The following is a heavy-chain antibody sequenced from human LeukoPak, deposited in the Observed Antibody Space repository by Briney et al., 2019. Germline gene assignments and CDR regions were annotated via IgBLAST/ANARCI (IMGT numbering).Heavy chain of an antibody. J-gene: IGHJ4*02. D-gene: IGHD3-22*01. Sequence: GGSLRLSCAASGFTFSSYAMPWVRQAPGKGLEYVSAISSNGGSTYYANSVKGRFTISRDNSKNTLYLQMGSLRAEDMAVYYCARGGHSSGYYIIWGQGTLVTVSS. CDR3: ARGGHSSGYYII. CDR2: ISSNGGST. V-gene: IGHV3-64*01. CDR1: GFTFSSYA.